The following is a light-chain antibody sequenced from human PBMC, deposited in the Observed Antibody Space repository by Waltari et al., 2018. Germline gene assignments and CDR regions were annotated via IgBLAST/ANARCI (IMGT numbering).Light chain of an antibody. CDR2: GAS. Sequence: EIVLTQSPATLSLSPGERATLSCRASQSVGRSLAWYQQKPGQAPRLLMYGASSRATGTPDRFSGSGSGTDFSINISRLEPEDFAVYYCQHYVRLPATFGQGTKVEIK. CDR1: QSVGRS. CDR3: QHYVRLPAT. V-gene: IGKV3-20*01. J-gene: IGKJ1*01.